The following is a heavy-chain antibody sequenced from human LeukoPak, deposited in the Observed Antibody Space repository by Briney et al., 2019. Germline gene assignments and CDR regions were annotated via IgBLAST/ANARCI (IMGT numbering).Heavy chain of an antibody. CDR1: GDSISSSSYY. D-gene: IGHD1-1*01. CDR3: ARVGDWNDLVY. V-gene: IGHV4-39*07. Sequence: SETLSLTCTVSGDSISSSSYYWGWIRQPPGKGLEWLGSIYYSGSTYYNPSLKSRVTISVDTSKNQFSLKLSSVTAADTAVYYCARVGDWNDLVYWGQGTLVTVSS. CDR2: IYYSGST. J-gene: IGHJ4*02.